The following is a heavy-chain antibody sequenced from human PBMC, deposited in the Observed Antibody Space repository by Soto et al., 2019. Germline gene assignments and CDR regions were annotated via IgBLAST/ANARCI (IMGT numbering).Heavy chain of an antibody. CDR3: ARDGVSSTEYTWNYGTYFDY. CDR1: GGSISSYY. Sequence: SETQSLTCTVSGGSISSYYGSWIRQPPGKGLEWIGYIYYSGSTNYNPSLKSRVTISVDTSKNQFSLKLSSVTAADTAMYYCARDGVSSTEYTWNYGTYFDYWGQGALVTVSS. J-gene: IGHJ4*02. CDR2: IYYSGST. V-gene: IGHV4-59*01. D-gene: IGHD1-7*01.